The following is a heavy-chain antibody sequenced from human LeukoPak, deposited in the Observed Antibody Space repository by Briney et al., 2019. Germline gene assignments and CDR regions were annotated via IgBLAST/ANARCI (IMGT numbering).Heavy chain of an antibody. CDR1: GGSFSGYY. CDR2: INHSGST. Sequence: PSETLSLTCAVYGGSFSGYYWSLIRQPPGKGLEWIGEINHSGSTNYNPSLKSRVTISVDTSKNQFSLKVSSVTAADTAVYYCARVLCGDRKGPGGYWGQGTLVTVSS. V-gene: IGHV4-34*01. CDR3: ARVLCGDRKGPGGY. J-gene: IGHJ4*02. D-gene: IGHD4-17*01.